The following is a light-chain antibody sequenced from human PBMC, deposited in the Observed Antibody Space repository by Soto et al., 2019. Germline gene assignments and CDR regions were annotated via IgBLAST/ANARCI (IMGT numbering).Light chain of an antibody. J-gene: IGKJ3*01. CDR2: HAS. CDR1: QSISSW. CDR3: QQYHGLFT. V-gene: IGKV1-5*01. Sequence: DIQMTQSPSTLSASVGDRVTITCRASQSISSWLAWYQQKPGKAPKLLIHHASNLESVVPSRFSGSGSGTEFTLTISRLQADDFSTYFRQQYHGLFTFGHGTKVDIK.